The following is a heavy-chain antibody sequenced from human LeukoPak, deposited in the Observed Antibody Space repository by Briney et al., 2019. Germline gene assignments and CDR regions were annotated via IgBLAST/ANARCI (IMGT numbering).Heavy chain of an antibody. CDR2: IWYDGSNE. V-gene: IGHV3-33*01. CDR3: ARDRNLGPMVFFDY. CDR1: GFTFSSYG. J-gene: IGHJ4*02. D-gene: IGHD1-7*01. Sequence: PGGSLRLSCAASGFTFSSYGMHWVRQAPGKGLEWVAVIWYDGSNEYYGDSVKGRFTISRDNSKNTLPLQMNSLRAEDTAVYYCARDRNLGPMVFFDYWGQGTLVTVSS.